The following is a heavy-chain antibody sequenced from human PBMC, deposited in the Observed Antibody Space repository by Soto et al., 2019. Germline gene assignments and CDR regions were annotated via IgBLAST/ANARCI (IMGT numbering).Heavy chain of an antibody. Sequence: PSETLSLTCTVSGGSVSSGSYYWSWIRQPPGKGLEWIGYIYYSGSTNYNPSLKSRVTISVDTSKNQFSLKLSSVTAADTAVYYCASFRAEGWFDPWGQGTLVTVSS. CDR3: ASFRAEGWFDP. J-gene: IGHJ5*02. V-gene: IGHV4-61*01. CDR1: GGSVSSGSYY. CDR2: IYYSGST. D-gene: IGHD6-13*01.